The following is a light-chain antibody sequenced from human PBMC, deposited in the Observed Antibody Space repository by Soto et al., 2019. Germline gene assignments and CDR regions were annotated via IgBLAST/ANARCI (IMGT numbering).Light chain of an antibody. CDR3: EQYGSSPWT. CDR2: GAS. V-gene: IGKV3-20*01. J-gene: IGKJ1*01. CDR1: QSVSSSY. Sequence: EIVLTQSPGTLSLSPGERATLSCRASQSVSSSYLAWYQQKPGQAPRLLIYGASSRATGIPDRFSGSGSGTDSSFTISSLEPEAFAVYYCEQYGSSPWTFGHGSTVEIK.